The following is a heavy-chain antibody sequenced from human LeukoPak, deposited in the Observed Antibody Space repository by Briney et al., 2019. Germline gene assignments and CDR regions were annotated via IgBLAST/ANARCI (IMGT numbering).Heavy chain of an antibody. J-gene: IGHJ4*02. CDR1: GDSVSNGNYY. V-gene: IGHV4-61*03. CDR3: ARSQNYYGSGDY. CDR2: IYYTGST. D-gene: IGHD3-10*01. Sequence: SETPSLTCIVSGDSVSNGNYYWSWLRRPPGKALEWIGYIYYTGSTYYNPSLEGRVTISVDTSRNHFSVKLNSVTAADTAVYYCARSQNYYGSGDYWSQGTLVTVSS.